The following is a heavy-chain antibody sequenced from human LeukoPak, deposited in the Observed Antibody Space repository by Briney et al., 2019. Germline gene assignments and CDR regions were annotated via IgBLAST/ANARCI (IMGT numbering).Heavy chain of an antibody. Sequence: GGSLRLSCAASGFTVSSNYMSWVRQAPGKGLEWVSVIYSGGSTYYADSVKGRFTISRHNSNNPLYVQMNSQRAEATAVYYCAVEMASLRSYFDYWGQGTLVTVSS. CDR3: AVEMASLRSYFDY. CDR1: GFTVSSNY. CDR2: IYSGGST. J-gene: IGHJ4*02. V-gene: IGHV3-53*01. D-gene: IGHD5-24*01.